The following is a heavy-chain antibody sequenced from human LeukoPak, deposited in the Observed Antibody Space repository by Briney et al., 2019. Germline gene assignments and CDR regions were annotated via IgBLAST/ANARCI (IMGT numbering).Heavy chain of an antibody. Sequence: ASVKVSCKASGYTFTSYGISWVRQAPGQGLEWMGWINPNSGGTNYAQKFQGRVTMTRDTSISTAYMELSRLRSDDTAVYYCAREEQLGGDYWGQGTLVTVSS. CDR2: INPNSGGT. D-gene: IGHD6-6*01. CDR3: AREEQLGGDY. V-gene: IGHV1-2*02. CDR1: GYTFTSYG. J-gene: IGHJ4*02.